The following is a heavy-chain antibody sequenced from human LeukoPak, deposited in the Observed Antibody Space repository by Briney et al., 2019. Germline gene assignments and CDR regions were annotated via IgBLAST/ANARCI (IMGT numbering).Heavy chain of an antibody. Sequence: GGSLRLSCAASGLTFSSYAMSWVRQAPGKGLEWVSTISGSGGSTYYADSVKGRFTISRDKSKNTVYLQMNSLRAEDTAVYYCANWDPFDYWGQGTLVTVSS. CDR3: ANWDPFDY. D-gene: IGHD1-26*01. CDR1: GLTFSSYA. J-gene: IGHJ4*02. CDR2: ISGSGGST. V-gene: IGHV3-23*01.